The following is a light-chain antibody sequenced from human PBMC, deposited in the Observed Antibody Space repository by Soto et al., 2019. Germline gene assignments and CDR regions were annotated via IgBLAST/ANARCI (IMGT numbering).Light chain of an antibody. CDR1: SSDVGSYNL. Sequence: QSALTQPASVSGSPGQSITISCTRTSSDVGSYNLVSWYQQHPGKAPKLMIYEGSKRPSGVSNRFSGSKSGNTASLTISGLQAEDEADYYCCSYAGSSTLVFGTGTKLTVL. CDR2: EGS. J-gene: IGLJ1*01. CDR3: CSYAGSSTLV. V-gene: IGLV2-23*01.